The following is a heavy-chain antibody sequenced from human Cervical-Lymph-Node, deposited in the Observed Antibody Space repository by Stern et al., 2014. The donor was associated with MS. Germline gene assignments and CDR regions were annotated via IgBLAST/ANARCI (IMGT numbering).Heavy chain of an antibody. CDR2: VSSEGNNK. CDR3: ATQIWFDY. Sequence: QVQLVQSGGGVVQPGRSLRLSCAVSGFNFSHYAMHWVRQAPGKGLEWVAAVSSEGNNKYHADSVKGRFTISRDNSKNTVYLQMNSLRDVDTAVYYCATQIWFDYWGQGTLVTVSS. CDR1: GFNFSHYA. V-gene: IGHV3-30-3*01. D-gene: IGHD3-16*01. J-gene: IGHJ4*02.